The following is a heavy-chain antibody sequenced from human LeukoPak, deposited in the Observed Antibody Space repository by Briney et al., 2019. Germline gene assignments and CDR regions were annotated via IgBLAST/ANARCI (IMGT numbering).Heavy chain of an antibody. V-gene: IGHV4-30-4*08. CDR3: ARATITMMVGIPADAFDI. J-gene: IGHJ3*02. CDR1: GGSIRSGDYY. CDR2: IYYSGNT. D-gene: IGHD3-22*01. Sequence: SQTLSLTYTVSGGSIRSGDYYWSWIRQPPGKGLEWIGYIYYSGNTYCNPSLKSRVTISVDTSKKQFSLKLSSVTAADTAVYYCARATITMMVGIPADAFDIWGQGTMVTVSS.